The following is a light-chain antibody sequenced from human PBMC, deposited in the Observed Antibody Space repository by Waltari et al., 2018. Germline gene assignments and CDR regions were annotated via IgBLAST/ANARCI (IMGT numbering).Light chain of an antibody. V-gene: IGLV3-10*01. CDR3: YSTDSSGNHRV. CDR1: DLPKKY. CDR2: GDT. J-gene: IGLJ3*02. Sequence: SYELTQPPSVSVSPGQTARIPCSGDDLPKKYAYWYQQKPGQAPVLVIYGDTKRPSGIPERFSGSSSGTMATFTISGAQVEDEADYYCYSTDSSGNHRVFGRGTKLTVL.